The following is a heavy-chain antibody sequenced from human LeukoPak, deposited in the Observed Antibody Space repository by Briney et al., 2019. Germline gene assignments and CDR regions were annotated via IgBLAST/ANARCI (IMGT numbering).Heavy chain of an antibody. CDR2: IKQDGSER. V-gene: IGHV3-7*01. CDR3: ARDRPTMFSYMDV. J-gene: IGHJ6*03. CDR1: GFTVSSNY. Sequence: PGGSLRLSCAASGFTVSSNYMSWVRQAPGKGLEWVANIKQDGSERYYVDSVKGRLTISRDNAKNSVYLQMNSLRAEDTAVYYCARDRPTMFSYMDVWGKGTTVTVSS. D-gene: IGHD3-9*01.